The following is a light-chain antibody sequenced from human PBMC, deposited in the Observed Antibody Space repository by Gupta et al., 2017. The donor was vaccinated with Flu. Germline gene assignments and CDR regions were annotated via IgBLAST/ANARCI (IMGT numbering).Light chain of an antibody. CDR3: QSADSSGTWV. CDR2: KDS. V-gene: IGLV3-25*03. J-gene: IGLJ3*02. CDR1: ALPKQY. Sequence: QGQTARITCSGDALPKQYAYWYQQKPGQAPLLVIYKDSERPSGIPERFSGSSSGTTVTLTISGVQAEDEADYYCQSADSSGTWVFGGGTKLTVL.